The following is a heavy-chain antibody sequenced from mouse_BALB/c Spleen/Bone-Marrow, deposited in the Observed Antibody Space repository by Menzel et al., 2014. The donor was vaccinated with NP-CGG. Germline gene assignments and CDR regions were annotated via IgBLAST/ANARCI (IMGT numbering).Heavy chain of an antibody. Sequence: VQLQQSGAELVKPGASVKLSCTASGFNIEDTYVHWVKQRPEQGLEWIGRIDPANGNTKYDPKFQGKATVTSDTSSNTAYLHLNSLTSEDTAVYYCAEGYDSWFAYCGQGTLVTVSA. V-gene: IGHV14-3*02. J-gene: IGHJ3*01. CDR1: GFNIEDTY. D-gene: IGHD2-2*01. CDR2: IDPANGNT. CDR3: AEGYDSWFAY.